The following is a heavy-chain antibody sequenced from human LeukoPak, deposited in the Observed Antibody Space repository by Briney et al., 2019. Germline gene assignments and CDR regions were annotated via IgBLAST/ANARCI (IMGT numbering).Heavy chain of an antibody. D-gene: IGHD2-15*01. Sequence: PSETLSLTCTVSGGSISSSSYYWGWIRQPPGKGLEWIGSIYYSGSTYYNPSLKSRVTISVDTSKNQFSLKLSSVTAADTAVYYCARAVCSGGSCPIDYWGQGTLVTVSS. CDR2: IYYSGST. V-gene: IGHV4-39*01. J-gene: IGHJ4*02. CDR1: GGSISSSSYY. CDR3: ARAVCSGGSCPIDY.